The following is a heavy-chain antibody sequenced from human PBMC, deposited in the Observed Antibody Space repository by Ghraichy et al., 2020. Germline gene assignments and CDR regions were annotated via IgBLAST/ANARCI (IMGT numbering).Heavy chain of an antibody. CDR1: GFTFSSYD. J-gene: IGHJ3*02. Sequence: GESMNISCAASGFTFSSYDMHWVRQATGKGLEWVSAIGTAGDPYYPGSVKGRFTISRENAKNSLYLQMNSLRAGDTAVYYCARGCSGGSCYDAFDIWGQGTMVTVSS. CDR2: IGTAGDP. V-gene: IGHV3-13*05. CDR3: ARGCSGGSCYDAFDI. D-gene: IGHD2-15*01.